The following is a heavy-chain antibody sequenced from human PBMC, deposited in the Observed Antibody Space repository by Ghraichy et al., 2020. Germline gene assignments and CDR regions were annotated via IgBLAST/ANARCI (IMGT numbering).Heavy chain of an antibody. J-gene: IGHJ4*02. CDR3: AREGGLYSSSWFDY. D-gene: IGHD6-13*01. CDR1: GFTVSSNY. CDR2: IYSGGST. V-gene: IGHV3-53*01. Sequence: GGSLRLSCAASGFTVSSNYMSWVRQAPGKGLEWVSAIYSGGSTYYADSVKGRFTISRDNSKNTLYLQMNSLRAEDTAVYYCAREGGLYSSSWFDYWGQGTLVTVSS.